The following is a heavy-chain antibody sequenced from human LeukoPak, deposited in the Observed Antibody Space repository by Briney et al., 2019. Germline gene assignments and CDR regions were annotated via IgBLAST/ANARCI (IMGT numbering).Heavy chain of an antibody. V-gene: IGHV4-31*03. Sequence: SQTLSLTCTVSGGSISSGGYYWSWIRQHPGKGLEWIGYIYYSGSTYYNPSLKSRVTISVDTSKNQFSLKLSSVTAADTAVYYCARGPGSIGHRPNFWSGYYVYWGQGTLVTVSS. CDR1: GGSISSGGYY. J-gene: IGHJ4*02. CDR2: IYYSGST. D-gene: IGHD3-3*01. CDR3: ARGPGSIGHRPNFWSGYYVY.